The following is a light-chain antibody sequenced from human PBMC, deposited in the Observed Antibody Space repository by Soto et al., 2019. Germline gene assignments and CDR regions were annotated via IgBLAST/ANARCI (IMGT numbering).Light chain of an antibody. Sequence: EIVLTQSPATLSLYPGERATLSCRASQSVGTYLVWYQQKPGQAPRLLIHGASNKATGIPARFSGSGSGTDFTLAISSLEPEDFAVYYCQQRSSWPPLFGQGTRLEIK. CDR1: QSVGTY. J-gene: IGKJ5*01. V-gene: IGKV3-11*01. CDR2: GAS. CDR3: QQRSSWPPL.